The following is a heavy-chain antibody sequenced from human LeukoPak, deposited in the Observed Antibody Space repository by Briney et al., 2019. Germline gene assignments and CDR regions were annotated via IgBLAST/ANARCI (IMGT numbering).Heavy chain of an antibody. V-gene: IGHV3-74*01. Sequence: GGSLRLSCAASGFIFSNYWMLLVRQAPGKGLVWVSRIKYDGSHTDYADSVKGRFTISRDNAKNTLFLQMNSLRAEDTAVYYCATARRQGYNLVDSWGQETVVPVSS. CDR3: ATARRQGYNLVDS. CDR1: GFIFSNYW. D-gene: IGHD5-24*01. J-gene: IGHJ5*02. CDR2: IKYDGSHT.